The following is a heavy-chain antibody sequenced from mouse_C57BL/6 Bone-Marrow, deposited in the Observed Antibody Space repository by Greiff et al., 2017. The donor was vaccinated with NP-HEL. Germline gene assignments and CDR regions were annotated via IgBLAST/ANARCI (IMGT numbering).Heavy chain of an antibody. Sequence: VKLVESDAELVKPGASVKISCKVSGYTFTDHTIHWMKQRPEQGLEWIGYIYPRDGSTKYNEKFKGKATLTADKSSSTAYMQLNSLTSEDSAVYFCARVYYSNSWFAYWGQGTLVTVSA. CDR2: IYPRDGST. D-gene: IGHD2-5*01. V-gene: IGHV1-78*01. CDR1: GYTFTDHT. CDR3: ARVYYSNSWFAY. J-gene: IGHJ3*01.